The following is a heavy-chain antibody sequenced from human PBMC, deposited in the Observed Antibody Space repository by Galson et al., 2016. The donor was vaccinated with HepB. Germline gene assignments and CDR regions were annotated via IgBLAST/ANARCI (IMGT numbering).Heavy chain of an antibody. J-gene: IGHJ3*01. CDR3: VKVGPPHYSYNNRGSYYVGAFDL. V-gene: IGHV3-9*01. CDR1: GFTFDDYA. CDR2: ISWNSGSK. Sequence: SLRLSCAASGFTFDDYAMDWVRQVPGKGLEWVSGISWNSGSKAYADSVKGRFTISRDNAKNSLYLQMNSLRPEDTALYYCVKVGPPHYSYNNRGSYYVGAFDLWGQGTMVTVSS. D-gene: IGHD3-22*01.